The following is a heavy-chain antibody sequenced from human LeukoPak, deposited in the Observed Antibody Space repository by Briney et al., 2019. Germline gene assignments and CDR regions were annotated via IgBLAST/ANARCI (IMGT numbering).Heavy chain of an antibody. CDR2: INPNSGGT. Sequence: ASVKVSCKASGYTFTGYYMHWVRQAPGQGLEWMGWINPNSGGTNYAQKFQGRVTMTRDTSISTAYMELSRLRSDDTAVYYCARGGLYCSSTSCDGMDVWGKGTTVTVSS. CDR3: ARGGLYCSSTSCDGMDV. D-gene: IGHD2-2*01. CDR1: GYTFTGYY. J-gene: IGHJ6*04. V-gene: IGHV1-2*02.